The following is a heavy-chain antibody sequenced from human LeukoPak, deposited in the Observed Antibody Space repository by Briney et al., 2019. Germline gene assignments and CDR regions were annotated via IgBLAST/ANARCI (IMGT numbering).Heavy chain of an antibody. CDR3: ARDVPAAPPDY. CDR2: ISSSSYI. J-gene: IGHJ4*02. CDR1: GFTFSSYS. D-gene: IGHD2-2*01. V-gene: IGHV3-21*01. Sequence: GGSLRLSCAASGFTFSSYSMNWVRQAPGKGLEWVSSISSSSYIYYADSVKGRFTISRDNAKNSPYLQMNSLRAEDTAVYYCARDVPAAPPDYWGQGTLVTVSS.